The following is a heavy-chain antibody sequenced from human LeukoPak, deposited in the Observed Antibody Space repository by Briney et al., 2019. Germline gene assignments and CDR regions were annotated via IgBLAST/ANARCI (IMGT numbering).Heavy chain of an antibody. Sequence: GASVKVSCKASGYTFTSYGISWVRRAPGQELEWMGWISAYNGNTNYAQKLQGRVTMTTDTSTSTAYMELRSLRSDDTAVYYCAREDYSNPLADYWGQGTLVTVSS. D-gene: IGHD4-11*01. V-gene: IGHV1-18*01. CDR1: GYTFTSYG. CDR3: AREDYSNPLADY. CDR2: ISAYNGNT. J-gene: IGHJ4*02.